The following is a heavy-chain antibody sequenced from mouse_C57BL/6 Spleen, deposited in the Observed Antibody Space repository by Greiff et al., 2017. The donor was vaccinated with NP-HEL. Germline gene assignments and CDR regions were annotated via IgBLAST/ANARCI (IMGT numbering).Heavy chain of an antibody. CDR1: GYTFTSYG. V-gene: IGHV1-58*01. CDR2: IYIGNGYT. Sequence: DVHLVESGAELVRPGSSVKMSCKTSGYTFTSYGINWVKQRPGQGLEWIGYIYIGNGYTEYNEKFKGKATLTSDTSSSTAYMQLSSLTSEDSAIYFCARGYTTVVPLWYFDVWGTGTTVTVSS. J-gene: IGHJ1*03. CDR3: ARGYTTVVPLWYFDV. D-gene: IGHD1-1*01.